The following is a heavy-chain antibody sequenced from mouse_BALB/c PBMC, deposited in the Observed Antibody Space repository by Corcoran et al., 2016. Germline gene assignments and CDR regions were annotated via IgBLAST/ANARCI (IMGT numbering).Heavy chain of an antibody. CDR2: ISYDGSN. CDR3: ARDPPYRSYAMDY. D-gene: IGHD2-14*01. V-gene: IGHV3-6*02. Sequence: DVQLQESGPGLVKPSQSLSLTCSVTGYSITSGYYWNWIRQFPGNKLEWMGYISYDGSNNYNPSLKNRISITRDTSKNQFFLKLNSVTTEDTATYYCARDPPYRSYAMDYWGQGTSVTVSS. J-gene: IGHJ4*01. CDR1: GYSITSGYY.